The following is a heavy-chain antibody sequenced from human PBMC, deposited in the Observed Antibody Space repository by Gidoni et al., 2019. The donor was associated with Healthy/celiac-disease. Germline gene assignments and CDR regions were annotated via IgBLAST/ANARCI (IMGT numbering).Heavy chain of an antibody. CDR2: ISWNSGSI. V-gene: IGHV3-9*01. CDR1: AFTFDDYA. CDR3: AKDFIFYILTGGAFDI. Sequence: EVQLVESGGGLVQPGRSLRLSCAASAFTFDDYAMHWVRQAPGQGLELVSGISWNSGSIGYADSVNGRFTISRDNAKNSLYLQMNSLRAEDTALYYCAKDFIFYILTGGAFDIWGQGTMVTVSS. D-gene: IGHD3-9*01. J-gene: IGHJ3*02.